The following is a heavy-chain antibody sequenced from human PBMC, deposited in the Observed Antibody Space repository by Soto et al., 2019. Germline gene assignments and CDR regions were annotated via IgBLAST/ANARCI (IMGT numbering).Heavy chain of an antibody. CDR1: GGSISSGDYY. CDR2: IYYSGST. Sequence: SETLSLTCTVSGGSISSGDYYWSWIRQPPGKGLEWIGYIYYSGSTYYNPSLKSRVTISVDTSKNQFSLKLSSVTAADTAVYYCARDAYYDSSADPGAFDIWGQGTMVTVSS. D-gene: IGHD3-22*01. J-gene: IGHJ3*02. V-gene: IGHV4-30-4*01. CDR3: ARDAYYDSSADPGAFDI.